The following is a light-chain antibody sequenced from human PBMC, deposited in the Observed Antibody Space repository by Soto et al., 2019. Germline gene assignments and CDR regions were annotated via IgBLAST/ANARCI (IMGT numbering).Light chain of an antibody. CDR1: QSVSSSY. CDR3: QQYGSSPRT. V-gene: IGKV3-20*01. Sequence: EIVLTQSPGTLSLSPGERATLSCRASQSVSSSYLAWYQQKPGQAPRLLIYGASSRATGIPDRFSGSGSGTDFTLTLSRLEPEDFAVYYCQQYGSSPRTFGQRTKVEIK. CDR2: GAS. J-gene: IGKJ1*01.